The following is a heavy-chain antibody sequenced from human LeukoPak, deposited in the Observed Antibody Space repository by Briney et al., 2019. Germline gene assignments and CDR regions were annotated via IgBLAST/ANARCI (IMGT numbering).Heavy chain of an antibody. V-gene: IGHV4-59*08. CDR3: ARHGSDWAFDF. J-gene: IGHJ4*02. CDR2: ITDSGNT. CDR1: GGSFNTYY. D-gene: IGHD6-19*01. Sequence: SETLSLTCTVSGGSFNTYYWSWIRQPPGKALEWIGFITDSGNTYYNPSLQSRLAISVDTSKTHFFLKLRSVAAADTAIYYCARHGSDWAFDFWGQGTLVTVSS.